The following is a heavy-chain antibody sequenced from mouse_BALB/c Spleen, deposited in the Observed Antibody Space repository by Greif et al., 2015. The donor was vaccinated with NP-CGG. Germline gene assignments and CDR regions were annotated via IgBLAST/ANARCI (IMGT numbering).Heavy chain of an antibody. Sequence: VQLQQSGAELVKPGASVKLSCTASGFNIKDTYMNWVKQRPEQGLEWIGRIDPANGNTKYDPKFQGKATITADTSSNPACLQLSSLTSGDTAVYYCARWDWYFDVWGAGTTVTVSS. CDR2: IDPANGNT. CDR3: ARWDWYFDV. V-gene: IGHV14-3*02. J-gene: IGHJ1*01. CDR1: GFNIKDTY.